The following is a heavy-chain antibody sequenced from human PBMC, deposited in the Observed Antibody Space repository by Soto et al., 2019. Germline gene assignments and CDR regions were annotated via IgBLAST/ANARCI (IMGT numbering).Heavy chain of an antibody. Sequence: QVQLVESGGGVVQPGRSLRLSCAASGFTFSSYGMHWVRQAPGKGLEWVAVIWYDGSNKYYADSVKGRFTISRDNSKNTLYLKMNSLRAEDTAVYYCARHMGTRFDPWGQGTLVTVSS. J-gene: IGHJ5*02. CDR1: GFTFSSYG. D-gene: IGHD7-27*01. CDR3: ARHMGTRFDP. CDR2: IWYDGSNK. V-gene: IGHV3-33*01.